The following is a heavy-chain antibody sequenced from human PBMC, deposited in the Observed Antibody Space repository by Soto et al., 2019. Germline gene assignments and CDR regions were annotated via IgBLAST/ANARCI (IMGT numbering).Heavy chain of an antibody. V-gene: IGHV4-34*01. Sequence: PSETLSLTCAVYGGSFSGYYWSWIRQPPGKGLEWIGEINHSGSTNYNPSLKSRVTISVDTSKNQFSLKLSSVTAADTAVYYCARGPNYDFWSGYYTGEIVYWGQGTLVTVSS. D-gene: IGHD3-3*01. CDR3: ARGPNYDFWSGYYTGEIVY. CDR2: INHSGST. J-gene: IGHJ4*02. CDR1: GGSFSGYY.